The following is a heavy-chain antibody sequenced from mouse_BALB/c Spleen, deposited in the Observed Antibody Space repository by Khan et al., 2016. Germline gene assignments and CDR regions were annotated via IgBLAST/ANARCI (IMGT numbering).Heavy chain of an antibody. Sequence: QIQLVQSGPELKKPGETVKISCKASGYTFTNYGVHWVKQAPGKGLKWMGWINTNTGAPTYAEEFKGRFAFSLETSASTAFLQIDNLKNEDTATYFCASWYGNDALDYWGQGTSVTVSS. J-gene: IGHJ4*01. V-gene: IGHV9-3*02. CDR3: ASWYGNDALDY. CDR2: INTNTGAP. D-gene: IGHD2-10*02. CDR1: GYTFTNYG.